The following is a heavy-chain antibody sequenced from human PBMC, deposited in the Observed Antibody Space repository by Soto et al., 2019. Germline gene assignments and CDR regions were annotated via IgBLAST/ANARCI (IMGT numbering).Heavy chain of an antibody. J-gene: IGHJ6*02. CDR2: ISAYNGNT. CDR1: GYTFTSSG. D-gene: IGHD2-2*01. Sequence: ASVKVSCKASGYTFTSSGISWVRQAPGQGLEWRGWISAYNGNTNYAQKLQGRVTMTTDTSTSTAYMELRSLRSEDTAVYYCARDNHCSSTSCYARYYYGMDVWGQGTTVTVSS. CDR3: ARDNHCSSTSCYARYYYGMDV. V-gene: IGHV1-18*01.